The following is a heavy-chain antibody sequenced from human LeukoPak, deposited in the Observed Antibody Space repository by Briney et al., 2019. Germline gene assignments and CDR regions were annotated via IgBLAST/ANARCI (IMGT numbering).Heavy chain of an antibody. J-gene: IGHJ4*02. CDR2: IYPGDSET. CDR1: GYSFASYW. CDR3: ARHRGYNYGYSDY. V-gene: IGHV5-51*01. Sequence: GESLKISCKGSGYSFASYWIGWVRQMPGKGLEWMAIIYPGDSETKYSPSFQGQVTISVDKSISTAYLQWSSLKASDTATYYCARHRGYNYGYSDYWGQGTLATVSS. D-gene: IGHD5-18*01.